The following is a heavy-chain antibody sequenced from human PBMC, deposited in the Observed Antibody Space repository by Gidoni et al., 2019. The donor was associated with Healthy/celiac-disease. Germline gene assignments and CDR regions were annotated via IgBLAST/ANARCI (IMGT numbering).Heavy chain of an antibody. CDR2: ISSNGGST. Sequence: EVQLVESGGGLVQPGGSLRLSCSASGFPFSSYAMHWVRQAPGKGLEYVSAISSNGGSTYYADSVKGRFTISRDNSKNTLYLQMSSLRAEDTAVYYCVKGGITMIVVVNLDYWGQGTLVTVSS. V-gene: IGHV3-64D*08. J-gene: IGHJ4*02. CDR3: VKGGITMIVVVNLDY. D-gene: IGHD3-22*01. CDR1: GFPFSSYA.